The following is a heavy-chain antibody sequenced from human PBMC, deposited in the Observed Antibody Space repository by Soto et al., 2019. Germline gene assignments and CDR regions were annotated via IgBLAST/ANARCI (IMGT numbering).Heavy chain of an antibody. D-gene: IGHD6-19*01. CDR3: TKWGAGGGTT. CDR2: VFYTGIT. Sequence: QVHLQESGPGLVKPAETLSLTCSVSGGSISSYYWSWIRQSPGKGLEGIGYVFYTGITKYNPSFKSRATISADPSRNQFSLYLMSATAADTAVYYCTKWGAGGGTTWGQGIRVNVS. V-gene: IGHV4-59*01. J-gene: IGHJ4*02. CDR1: GGSISSYY.